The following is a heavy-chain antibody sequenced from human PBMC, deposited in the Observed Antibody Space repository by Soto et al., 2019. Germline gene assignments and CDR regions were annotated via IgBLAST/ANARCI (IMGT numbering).Heavy chain of an antibody. Sequence: QVQLVQSGAEVKKPGASVKVSCKASGYTFTSYAMHWVRQAPGQRLEWMGWINAGNGNTKYSQKFQGRVTITRDTSASTAYMELRSLRSEDTAVYYCARDFGYSYGSGSYYWFDPWGQGTLVTVSS. CDR3: ARDFGYSYGSGSYYWFDP. CDR1: GYTFTSYA. D-gene: IGHD3-10*01. V-gene: IGHV1-3*01. J-gene: IGHJ5*02. CDR2: INAGNGNT.